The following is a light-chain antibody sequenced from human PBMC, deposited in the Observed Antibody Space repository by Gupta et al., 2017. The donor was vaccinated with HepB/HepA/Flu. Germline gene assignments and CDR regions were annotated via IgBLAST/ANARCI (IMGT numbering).Light chain of an antibody. CDR1: QNILFSSNNNNY. J-gene: IGKJ4*01. CDR3: QQYYSTPPT. CDR2: WAS. Sequence: DIVMTQSPDSLAVSLGERATINCKSSQNILFSSNNNNYVAWYQQKPGQPPKLLFYWASNRASGVPDRFSGGGSGTDSTLTISSLQAEDVAVYFCQQYYSTPPTFGGGTKVE. V-gene: IGKV4-1*01.